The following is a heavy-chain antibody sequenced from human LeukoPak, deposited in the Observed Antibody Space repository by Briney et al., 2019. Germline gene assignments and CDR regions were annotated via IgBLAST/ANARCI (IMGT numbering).Heavy chain of an antibody. D-gene: IGHD5-12*01. CDR2: ISSSSGRTV. Sequence: GGSLRLSCAVSGFTFSSYEMHWVRQAPGKGLEWVSYISSSSGRTVYYADSVKGRFTIPRDNAKKSLYLQMNSLRAEDTALYYCARVLHSDYDWNWFDSWGQGTLVTVSS. CDR3: ARVLHSDYDWNWFDS. CDR1: GFTFSSYE. V-gene: IGHV3-48*03. J-gene: IGHJ5*01.